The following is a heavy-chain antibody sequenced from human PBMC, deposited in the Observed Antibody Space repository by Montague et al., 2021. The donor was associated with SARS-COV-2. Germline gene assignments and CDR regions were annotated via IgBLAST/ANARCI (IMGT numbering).Heavy chain of an antibody. CDR1: GFTFSSYA. J-gene: IGHJ3*02. V-gene: IGHV3-30-3*01. CDR2: ISYDGSNK. CDR3: ARAYSGSYFAAFDI. Sequence: SLRLSCAASGFTFSSYAMHWVRQAPGEGLEWVAVISYDGSNKYYADSVKGRFTISRDNSKNTLYLQMNSLRAEDTAVYYCARAYSGSYFAAFDIWGQGTMVTVSS. D-gene: IGHD1-26*01.